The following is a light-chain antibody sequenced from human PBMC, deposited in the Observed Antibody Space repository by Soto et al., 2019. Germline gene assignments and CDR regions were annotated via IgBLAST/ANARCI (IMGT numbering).Light chain of an antibody. CDR1: QSVNRN. Sequence: EVVMTQSPATLSVSPGEGATLSCRASQSVNRNYLAWYQQKPGQAPRLLIYGISTRATGIPDRFSASGSGTEFTLTISSLQPEDFAVYYCQQYTQWPITFG. CDR2: GIS. CDR3: QQYTQWPIT. V-gene: IGKV3D-15*01. J-gene: IGKJ5*01.